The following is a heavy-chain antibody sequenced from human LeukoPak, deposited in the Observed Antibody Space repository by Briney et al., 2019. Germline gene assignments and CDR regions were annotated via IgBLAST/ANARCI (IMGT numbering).Heavy chain of an antibody. CDR2: INPNSGGT. Sequence: ASVKVSCKASGYTFTGYYMHWVRQAPGQGLEWMGWINPNSGGTNYAQKFQGRVTTTRDMSTSTDYMELSSLRSEDTAVYYCARDNSVEDTAWWFDPWGQGTLVTVSS. V-gene: IGHV1-2*02. CDR3: ARDNSVEDTAWWFDP. D-gene: IGHD4-23*01. J-gene: IGHJ5*02. CDR1: GYTFTGYY.